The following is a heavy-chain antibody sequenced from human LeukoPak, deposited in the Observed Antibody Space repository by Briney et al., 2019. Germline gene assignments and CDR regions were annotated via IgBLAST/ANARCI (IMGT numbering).Heavy chain of an antibody. CDR2: ISGSGGST. D-gene: IGHD3-22*01. J-gene: IGHJ3*02. CDR3: ARRDYDSSGYYPAAFDI. CDR1: GFTFSSYA. V-gene: IGHV3-23*01. Sequence: GGSLRLSCAASGFTFSSYAMSWVRQAPGKGLEWVSAISGSGGSTYYADSVKGRFTISRDNSKNTLYLQMNSLRAEDTAVYYCARRDYDSSGYYPAAFDIWGQGTMVTVSS.